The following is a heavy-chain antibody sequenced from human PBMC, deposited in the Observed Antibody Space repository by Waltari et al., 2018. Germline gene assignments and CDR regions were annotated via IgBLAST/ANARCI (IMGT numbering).Heavy chain of an antibody. Sequence: QLQLQESGPGLVKPSETLSLTCTVSGGSISSSSYYWGWIRQPPGKGLEWIGSIYYSGSTYYNPSLKSRVTISVDTSKNQFSLKLSSVTAADTAVYYCARVIRLDWYFDLWGRGTLVTVSS. CDR2: IYYSGST. CDR1: GGSISSSSYY. D-gene: IGHD6-25*01. J-gene: IGHJ2*01. V-gene: IGHV4-39*07. CDR3: ARVIRLDWYFDL.